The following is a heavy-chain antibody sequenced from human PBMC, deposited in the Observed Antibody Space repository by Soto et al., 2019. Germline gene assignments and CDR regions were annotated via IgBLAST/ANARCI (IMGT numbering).Heavy chain of an antibody. CDR3: AKDLYGSETYTYYCGMDV. D-gene: IGHD3-10*01. V-gene: IGHV3-30*18. CDR2: ISYDGSNR. CDR1: GFTFSRFG. J-gene: IGHJ6*02. Sequence: XVSLRLSCAASGFTFSRFGMHGVRQAPGKGLEWVAVISYDGSNRFYADSVKGRFTISRDNSKNTLYLQMNSLRPEDTAVYYCAKDLYGSETYTYYCGMDVWGQGTTVTVSS.